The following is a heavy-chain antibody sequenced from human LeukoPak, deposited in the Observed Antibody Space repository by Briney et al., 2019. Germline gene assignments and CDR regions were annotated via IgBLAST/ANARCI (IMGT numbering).Heavy chain of an antibody. J-gene: IGHJ4*02. CDR3: ASGGYSGYDWFRSFDY. Sequence: ASVKDSCKASGYTFTVYYMHWVRQAPGQGLEWMGWINPNSGGTNYAQKFQGRVTMTRETSISTAYMELSRLRSDDTAVYYCASGGYSGYDWFRSFDYWGQGTLVTVSS. CDR2: INPNSGGT. V-gene: IGHV1-2*02. CDR1: GYTFTVYY. D-gene: IGHD5-12*01.